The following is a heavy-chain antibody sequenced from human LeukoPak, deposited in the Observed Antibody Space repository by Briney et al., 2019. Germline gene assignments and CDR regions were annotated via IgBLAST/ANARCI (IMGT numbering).Heavy chain of an antibody. D-gene: IGHD1-26*01. CDR1: GYTFSGFH. V-gene: IGHV1-2*02. Sequence: ASVKVSCKASGYTFSGFHMHWVRQAPGQGLEWMGWILPNTGGTHYGQKSQGRVIMTGDTSINTAYIELTRLTSDDTAVYYCSRDGPSGSNMASDYWGQGTLVTVSS. CDR3: SRDGPSGSNMASDY. CDR2: ILPNTGGT. J-gene: IGHJ4*02.